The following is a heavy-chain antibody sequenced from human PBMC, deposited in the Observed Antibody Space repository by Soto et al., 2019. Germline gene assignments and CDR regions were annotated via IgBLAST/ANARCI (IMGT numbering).Heavy chain of an antibody. CDR2: INSDGSST. Sequence: PGGSLRLSCAVSGFTFSSYWMHWVRQAPGKGLVWVSRINSDGSSTSYADSVKGRFTISRDNAKNTLYLQMNSLRAEDTAVYYCARDLYGSGRNPPSHYGMDVWGQGTTVTVSS. V-gene: IGHV3-74*01. D-gene: IGHD3-10*01. CDR1: GFTFSSYW. J-gene: IGHJ6*02. CDR3: ARDLYGSGRNPPSHYGMDV.